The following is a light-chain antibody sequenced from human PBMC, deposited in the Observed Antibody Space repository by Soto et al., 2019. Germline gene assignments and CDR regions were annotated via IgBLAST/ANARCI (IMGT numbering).Light chain of an antibody. Sequence: EILMTQSPATLSVSPGERATLSCRASQSVSSNLAWYQQRPGQAPRLLISGASTRATGIPAKFSGSGSGSEFTLTISSLQPEDFATYYCQQANSFPIPFCQGTLPAIK. CDR1: QSVSSN. CDR2: GAS. V-gene: IGKV3-15*01. CDR3: QQANSFPIP. J-gene: IGKJ5*01.